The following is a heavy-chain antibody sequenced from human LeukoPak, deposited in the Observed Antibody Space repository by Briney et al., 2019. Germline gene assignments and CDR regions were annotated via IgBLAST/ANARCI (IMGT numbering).Heavy chain of an antibody. J-gene: IGHJ6*02. CDR1: GYTFTSYG. Sequence: ASVKVSCKASGYTFTSYGISWVRQAPGQGLEWMGWISAYNGNTNYAQKLQGRVTMTTDTSTSTAYMELRSLRSDDTAVYYCARDHPITMIAAAATDYYYGMDVWGQGTTVTVFS. D-gene: IGHD6-13*01. V-gene: IGHV1-18*01. CDR2: ISAYNGNT. CDR3: ARDHPITMIAAAATDYYYGMDV.